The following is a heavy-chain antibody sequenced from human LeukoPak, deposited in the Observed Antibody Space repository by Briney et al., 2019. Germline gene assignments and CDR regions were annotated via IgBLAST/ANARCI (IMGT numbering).Heavy chain of an antibody. CDR2: ISYDGSNK. CDR3: AKDLSSGALPNMDV. V-gene: IGHV3-30*18. J-gene: IGHJ6*03. CDR1: GFTFSSYG. D-gene: IGHD6-19*01. Sequence: GRSLRLSCAASGFTFSSYGMHWVRQAPGKGLEWVAVISYDGSNKYYADSVKGRFTISRDNSKNTLYLQMNSLRAEDTAVYYCAKDLSSGALPNMDVWGKGTTVTVSS.